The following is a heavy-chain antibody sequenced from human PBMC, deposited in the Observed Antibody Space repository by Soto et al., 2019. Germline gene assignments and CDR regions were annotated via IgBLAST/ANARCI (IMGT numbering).Heavy chain of an antibody. D-gene: IGHD2-2*01. CDR2: ISSSSSYI. CDR3: ARDNPIVVVPAAKYYYYGMDV. Sequence: EVQLVESGGSLVKPGGSLRLSCAASGFTFSSYSMNWVRQAPGKGLEWVSSISSSSSYIYYADSVKGRFTISRDNAKNSLYLQMNSLRAEDTAVYYCARDNPIVVVPAAKYYYYGMDVWGQGTTVTVSS. V-gene: IGHV3-21*01. J-gene: IGHJ6*02. CDR1: GFTFSSYS.